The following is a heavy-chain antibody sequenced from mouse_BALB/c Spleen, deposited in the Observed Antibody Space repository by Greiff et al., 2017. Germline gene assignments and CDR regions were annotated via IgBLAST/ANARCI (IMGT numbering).Heavy chain of an antibody. Sequence: EVMLVESGGGLVKPGGSLKLSCAASGFTFSSYAMSWVRQTPEKRLEWVASISSGGSTYYPDTVTGRFTISRDNAKNTLYLEMSSLRSEDTAMYYCARCYYYGSSYAMDYWGQGTSVTVSS. CDR2: ISSGGST. V-gene: IGHV5-6-5*01. J-gene: IGHJ4*01. CDR3: ARCYYYGSSYAMDY. D-gene: IGHD1-1*01. CDR1: GFTFSSYA.